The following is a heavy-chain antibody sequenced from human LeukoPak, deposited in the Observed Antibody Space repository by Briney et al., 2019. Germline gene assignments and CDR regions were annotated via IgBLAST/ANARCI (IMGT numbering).Heavy chain of an antibody. J-gene: IGHJ4*02. D-gene: IGHD3-10*01. Sequence: ASVKVSCKASGYTFTSYGISWVRPAPGQGLEWMGWINPDSGGTNYAQKFQGRVTMTWDTSISTAYMELSRLRSDDTAIYYCARGRFYTSGSYYNRLDYWGQGTLVTVSS. CDR1: GYTFTSYG. CDR2: INPDSGGT. CDR3: ARGRFYTSGSYYNRLDY. V-gene: IGHV1-2*02.